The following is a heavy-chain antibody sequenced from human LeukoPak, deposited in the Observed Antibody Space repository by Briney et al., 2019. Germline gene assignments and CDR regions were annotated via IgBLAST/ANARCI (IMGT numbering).Heavy chain of an antibody. Sequence: SQTLSLTCAISGDSVSSNSAAWNWIRQSPSRGLEWLGRTYYRSKWYNDYAVSVKSRITINPDTSKNQFSLQLNSVTPEDTAVYYCARDRGDDSSGYYYYYYGMDVWGQGTTVTVSS. CDR1: GDSVSSNSAA. CDR2: TYYRSKWYN. J-gene: IGHJ6*02. D-gene: IGHD3-22*01. V-gene: IGHV6-1*01. CDR3: ARDRGDDSSGYYYYYYGMDV.